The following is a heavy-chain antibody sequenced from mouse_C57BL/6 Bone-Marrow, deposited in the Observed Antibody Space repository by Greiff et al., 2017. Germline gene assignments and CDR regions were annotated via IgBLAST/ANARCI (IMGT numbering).Heavy chain of an antibody. CDR3: ARDCSYAMDY. Sequence: EVQLQQSGPELVKPGASVKISCKASGYTFTDYYMNWVKQSHGKSLEWIGDINPNNGGTSYNQKFKGKATLTVDKSSSTAYMELRSLTSEDSSVYYCARDCSYAMDYWGPGTSVTVSS. CDR2: INPNNGGT. J-gene: IGHJ4*01. V-gene: IGHV1-26*01. CDR1: GYTFTDYY.